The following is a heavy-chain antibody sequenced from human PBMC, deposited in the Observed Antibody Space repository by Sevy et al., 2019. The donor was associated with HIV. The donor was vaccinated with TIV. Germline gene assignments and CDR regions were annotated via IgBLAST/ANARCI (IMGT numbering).Heavy chain of an antibody. V-gene: IGHV3-48*02. D-gene: IGHD6-6*01. Sequence: GGSLRLSCAASGFTFSSYSMNWVRQAPGKGLEWVSYISSSSSTIYYADSVKGRFTISGDNAKNSLYLQMNSLRDEDTAVYYCAREEAARHSPFDYWGQGTLVTVSS. J-gene: IGHJ4*02. CDR3: AREEAARHSPFDY. CDR2: ISSSSSTI. CDR1: GFTFSSYS.